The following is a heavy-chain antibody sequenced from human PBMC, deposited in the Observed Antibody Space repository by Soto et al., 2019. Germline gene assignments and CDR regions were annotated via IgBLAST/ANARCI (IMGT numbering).Heavy chain of an antibody. CDR2: ISAYNGNT. CDR3: ARGGTPMDY. Sequence: QVQLGQSGAEVKKPGASVKVSCKASGYTFTHFGISWVRQAPGQGLEWMGGISAYNGNTNYAQNFQVRVTMTTDTSTLTAYLELRRLGSADTAGYYCARGGTPMDYWGQCTLVTVSS. J-gene: IGHJ4*02. CDR1: GYTFTHFG. V-gene: IGHV1-18*01. D-gene: IGHD3-16*01.